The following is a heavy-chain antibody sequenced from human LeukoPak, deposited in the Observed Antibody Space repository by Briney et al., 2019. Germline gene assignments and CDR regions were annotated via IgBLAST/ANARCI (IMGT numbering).Heavy chain of an antibody. J-gene: IGHJ5*02. CDR2: INHSGST. CDR3: ARTGMVYYDFWSGYYAGNWFDP. Sequence: PSETLSLTCAVYGGSFSGYYWSWLRQPPGKGLEWIGEINHSGSTNYNPSLKSRVTISVDTSKNQFSLKLSSVTAAGTAVYYCARTGMVYYDFWSGYYAGNWFDPWGQGTLVTVSS. D-gene: IGHD3-3*01. CDR1: GGSFSGYY. V-gene: IGHV4-34*01.